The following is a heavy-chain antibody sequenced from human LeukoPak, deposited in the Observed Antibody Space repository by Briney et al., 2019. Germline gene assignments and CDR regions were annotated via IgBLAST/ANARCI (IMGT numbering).Heavy chain of an antibody. CDR1: GCTFSNYA. CDR3: ATLGYCSGGSCYTASHNWFDP. V-gene: IGHV1-69*04. J-gene: IGHJ5*02. CDR2: IIPILGIA. D-gene: IGHD2-15*01. Sequence: SVPVSLQASGCTFSNYAISWVRQPPAQGLEWMGRIIPILGIANYAQKFQGRVTITADKSTSTAYMELSSLRSEDTAVYYCATLGYCSGGSCYTASHNWFDPWGEGTLVTVSS.